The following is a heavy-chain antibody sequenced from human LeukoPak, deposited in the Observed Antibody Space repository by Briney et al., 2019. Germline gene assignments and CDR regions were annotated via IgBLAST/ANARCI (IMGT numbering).Heavy chain of an antibody. CDR2: MYLSGTT. Sequence: PSGTLSLTCAVSGGSLSRGSYSWSWVRQPPGKGLEWIGEMYLSGTTHSNPSVKSRVTISIDKSKNQFFLNLSSVTAADTAVYYCAGLVGRYSSGLYYYYFDYWGQGTLVTVSS. CDR3: AGLVGRYSSGLYYYYFDY. CDR1: GGSLSRGSYS. D-gene: IGHD3-22*01. J-gene: IGHJ4*02. V-gene: IGHV4-4*02.